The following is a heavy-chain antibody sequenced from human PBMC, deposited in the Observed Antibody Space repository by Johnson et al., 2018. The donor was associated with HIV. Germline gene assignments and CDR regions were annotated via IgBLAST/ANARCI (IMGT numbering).Heavy chain of an antibody. J-gene: IGHJ3*02. V-gene: IGHV3-30*03. CDR3: ASPGTVVTGLAFDI. Sequence: VQLVESGGGAVQPGRSLRLSCAASGFTFSSYGMHWVRQAPGKGLEWVAVISYDGSNKYYADSVKGRFTISRDNSKNTLYLQMNSLRAEDPAVYYCASPGTVVTGLAFDIWGQGTMVTVSS. D-gene: IGHD4-23*01. CDR2: ISYDGSNK. CDR1: GFTFSSYG.